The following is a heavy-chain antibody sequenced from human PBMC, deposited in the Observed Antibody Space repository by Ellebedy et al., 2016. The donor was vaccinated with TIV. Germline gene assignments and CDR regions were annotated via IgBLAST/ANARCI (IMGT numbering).Heavy chain of an antibody. CDR1: GFTFISHS. D-gene: IGHD5-18*01. J-gene: IGHJ6*02. V-gene: IGHV3-43*01. Sequence: GESLKISCAASGFTFISHSMNWVRQAPGKGLEWVSLISWDGGSTYYADSVKGRFTISRDNSKNSLYLQMNSLRTEDTALYYCAKGPAMDYYYYGMDVWGQGTTVTVSS. CDR2: ISWDGGST. CDR3: AKGPAMDYYYYGMDV.